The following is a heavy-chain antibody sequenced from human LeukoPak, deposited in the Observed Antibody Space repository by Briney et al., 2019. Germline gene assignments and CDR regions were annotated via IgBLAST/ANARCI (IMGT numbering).Heavy chain of an antibody. J-gene: IGHJ4*02. V-gene: IGHV1-24*01. Sequence: ASVKVSCKVSGYTLTELSMHWVRQAPGKGLEWMGGFDPEDGETIYAQKFQGRVTMTEDTSTDTAYMELSSLRSEDTAVYYCARGDYRGGYFDYWGQGTLVTVSS. CDR3: ARGDYRGGYFDY. CDR2: FDPEDGET. CDR1: GYTLTELS. D-gene: IGHD4-17*01.